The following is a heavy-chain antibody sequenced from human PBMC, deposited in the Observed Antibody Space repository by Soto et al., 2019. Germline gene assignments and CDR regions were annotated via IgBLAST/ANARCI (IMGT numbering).Heavy chain of an antibody. D-gene: IGHD3-10*01. CDR2: IYEAGTT. J-gene: IGHJ4*02. CDR1: GASISRTGFH. CDR3: ARRGSGHTFDY. V-gene: IGHV4-39*02. Sequence: CAVSGASISRTGFHWGWIRQPPGQGLEWIGSIYEAGTTFYNSSLKSRVTISADTSKNHFSLQLSSVTAADTAVYYCARRGSGHTFDYWGQGTLVTVSS.